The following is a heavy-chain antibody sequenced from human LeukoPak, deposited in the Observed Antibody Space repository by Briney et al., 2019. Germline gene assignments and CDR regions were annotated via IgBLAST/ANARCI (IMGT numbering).Heavy chain of an antibody. CDR2: INPNSGGT. J-gene: IGHJ4*02. CDR3: AREVYYDSSGYYPEDY. CDR1: GYTFSDYY. Sequence: ASVKVSCKASGYTFSDYYLHWVRQAPGQGLEWMGWINPNSGGTNYAQKFQGRVTMTRDTSISTAYMELSRLRSDDTAEYYCAREVYYDSSGYYPEDYWGQGTLVTVSS. D-gene: IGHD3-22*01. V-gene: IGHV1-2*02.